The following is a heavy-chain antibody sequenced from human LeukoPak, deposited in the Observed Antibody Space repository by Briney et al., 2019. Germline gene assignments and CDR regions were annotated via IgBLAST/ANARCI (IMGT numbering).Heavy chain of an antibody. J-gene: IGHJ4*02. CDR1: GGSISTYY. D-gene: IGHD2-15*01. Sequence: SETLSLTCTVSGGSISTYYWSWIRQSPGKGLEWIGHIYYSGSIKYNPSLKSRVTISIDAAKNQFSLMLTSVTAADTAVYYCARLVPPGGGDCTGSNCHTVYYFDYWGQGTLVTVSS. CDR2: IYYSGSI. CDR3: ARLVPPGGGDCTGSNCHTVYYFDY. V-gene: IGHV4-59*08.